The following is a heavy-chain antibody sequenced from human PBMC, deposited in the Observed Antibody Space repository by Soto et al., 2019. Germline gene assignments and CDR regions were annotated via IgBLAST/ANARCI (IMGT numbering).Heavy chain of an antibody. D-gene: IGHD3-3*02. V-gene: IGHV3-30*18. J-gene: IGHJ3*02. CDR3: AKDPTQSIRRGAFDI. CDR1: GFTFSSYG. Sequence: QVQLVESGGGVVQPGRSLRLSCAASGFTFSSYGMHWVRQAPGKGLEWVAVISYDGSNKYYADSVKGRFTISRDNPKNTLYLQMNSLRGEDTAVYYCAKDPTQSIRRGAFDIWGQGTMVTVSS. CDR2: ISYDGSNK.